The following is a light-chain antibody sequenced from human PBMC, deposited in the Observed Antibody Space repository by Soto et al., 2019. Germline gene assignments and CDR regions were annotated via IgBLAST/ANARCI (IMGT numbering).Light chain of an antibody. CDR3: QQYNSYRWT. J-gene: IGKJ1*01. Sequence: DNEMVQSPSALSASVEDTVTITCRASQKSSPWLAWYQQRPGQAPKPLIYDASSLESGVPSRFSGSGSGTEFTLTISSLQPDNFATYYCQQYNSYRWTFGQGTKVDIK. CDR1: QKSSPW. CDR2: DAS. V-gene: IGKV1-5*01.